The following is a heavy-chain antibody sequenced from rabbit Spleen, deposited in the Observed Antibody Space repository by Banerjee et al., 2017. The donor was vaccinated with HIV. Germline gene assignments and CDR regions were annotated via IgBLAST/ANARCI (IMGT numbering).Heavy chain of an antibody. D-gene: IGHD6-1*01. CDR2: VYTGSSGGT. J-gene: IGHJ4*01. Sequence: QEQLVESGGGLVQPEGSLTLTCTASGFTLSSGYDMCLVRQAPGKGLEWIGCVYTGSSGGTYFATWAKGRFTISKTSSTTVEMKMPSLTAADTATYFCARGVYAGYADYGYVPYYFTLWGPGTLVTVS. CDR1: GFTLSSGYD. CDR3: ARGVYAGYADYGYVPYYFTL. V-gene: IGHV1S45*01.